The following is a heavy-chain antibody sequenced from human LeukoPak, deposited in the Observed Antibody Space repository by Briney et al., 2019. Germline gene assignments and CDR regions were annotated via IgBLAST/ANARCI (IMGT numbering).Heavy chain of an antibody. Sequence: SETLSLTXTVSGGSISSYYWSWIRQPAGKGLEWIGRIYTSGSTNYNPSLKSRVTMSVDTSKNQFSLTLSSVTAADTAVYYCVYTERGAWFDPWGQGTLVTVSS. CDR3: VYTERGAWFDP. CDR2: IYTSGST. CDR1: GGSISSYY. J-gene: IGHJ5*02. V-gene: IGHV4-4*07. D-gene: IGHD2-2*02.